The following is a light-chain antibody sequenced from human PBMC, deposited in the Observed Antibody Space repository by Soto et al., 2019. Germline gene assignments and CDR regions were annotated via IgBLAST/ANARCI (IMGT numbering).Light chain of an antibody. CDR1: RGINTY. J-gene: IGKJ1*01. Sequence: DIQMTQSPSSLSASIGDRVTITCRASRGINTYVNWYQQKPGKAPKLLIFSASNLQGGVPSRFSGTGSGTDFTFTISSLLPEDFATYYCQKTYTTPRTFGQGTKVDI. CDR3: QKTYTTPRT. CDR2: SAS. V-gene: IGKV1-39*01.